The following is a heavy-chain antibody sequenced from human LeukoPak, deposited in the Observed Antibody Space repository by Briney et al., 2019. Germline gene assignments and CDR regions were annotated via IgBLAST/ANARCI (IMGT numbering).Heavy chain of an antibody. CDR1: GFTLSDYA. CDR2: ISSSGNT. V-gene: IGHV3-23*01. J-gene: IGHJ4*02. D-gene: IGHD1-7*01. Sequence: GGSLRLSCAASGFTLSDYAMAWVRQAPGKGLEWVSSISSSGNTYYADSVKGRFTISRDNSKNTLYLQMNSLRDEDTAVYYCVRGLRGNYDYWGQGTLVTVSS. CDR3: VRGLRGNYDY.